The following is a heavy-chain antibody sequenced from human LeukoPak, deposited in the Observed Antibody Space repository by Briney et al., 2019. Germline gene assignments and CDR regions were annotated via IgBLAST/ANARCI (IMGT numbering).Heavy chain of an antibody. D-gene: IGHD6-19*01. CDR3: AKRLSAWYYTDY. Sequence: GGSLRLSCAASGFTFSSYAMSWVRQPPGKGLEWVSSITGSSGYTYYADSVKGRCTISRDNSKNTLYLQMNSLRAEDTAEYYCAKRLSAWYYTDYWGQGTLVTVSS. J-gene: IGHJ4*02. V-gene: IGHV3-23*01. CDR2: ITGSSGYT. CDR1: GFTFSSYA.